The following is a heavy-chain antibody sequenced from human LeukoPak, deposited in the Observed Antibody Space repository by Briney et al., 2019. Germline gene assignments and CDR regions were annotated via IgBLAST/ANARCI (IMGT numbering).Heavy chain of an antibody. Sequence: PGGSLRLSCAASGFTFSNAWMSWVRQAPGKGLEWVGRIKSKTDGGTTDYAAPVKGRFTISRDDSKNTLYLQMNSPKTEDTAVYYCTTESETYYDSSGYYPFDYWGQGTLVTVSS. CDR2: IKSKTDGGTT. CDR3: TTESETYYDSSGYYPFDY. J-gene: IGHJ4*02. CDR1: GFTFSNAW. D-gene: IGHD3-22*01. V-gene: IGHV3-15*01.